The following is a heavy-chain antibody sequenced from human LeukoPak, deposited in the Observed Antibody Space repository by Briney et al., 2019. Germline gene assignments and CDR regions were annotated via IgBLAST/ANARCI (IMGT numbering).Heavy chain of an antibody. D-gene: IGHD6-19*01. Sequence: GRSLRLSCAASRFTFSSYAMHWVRQAPGKGLEWVAVISYDGSNKYYADSVKGRFTISRDNSKNTLYLQMNSLRAEDTAVYYCARDFYSIAVAGYFDLWGRGTLVTVSS. CDR2: ISYDGSNK. CDR1: RFTFSSYA. J-gene: IGHJ2*01. CDR3: ARDFYSIAVAGYFDL. V-gene: IGHV3-30-3*01.